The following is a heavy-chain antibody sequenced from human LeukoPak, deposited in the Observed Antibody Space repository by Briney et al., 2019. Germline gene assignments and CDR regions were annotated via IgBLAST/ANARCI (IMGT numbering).Heavy chain of an antibody. Sequence: PSETLSLTCAVYGGSFSGYYWSWIRQPPGKGLERIGEINHSGSTNYNPSLKSRVTISVGTSKNQFSLKLSSVTAADTAVYYCARVSSSWSLFDYWGQGTLVTVSS. V-gene: IGHV4-34*01. CDR2: INHSGST. D-gene: IGHD6-13*01. J-gene: IGHJ4*02. CDR1: GGSFSGYY. CDR3: ARVSSSWSLFDY.